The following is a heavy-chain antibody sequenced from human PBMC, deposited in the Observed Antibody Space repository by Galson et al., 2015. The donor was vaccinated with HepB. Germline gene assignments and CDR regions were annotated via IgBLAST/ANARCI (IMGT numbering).Heavy chain of an antibody. CDR3: AREVYSSGWAYYFDY. CDR2: INPSGGST. Sequence: SVKVSCKASGYTLTSYYMHWVRQAPGQGLEWMGIINPSGGSTSYAQKFQGRVTMTRDTSTSTVYMELSSLRSEDTAVYYCAREVYSSGWAYYFDYWGQGTLVTVSS. V-gene: IGHV1-46*01. J-gene: IGHJ4*02. CDR1: GYTLTSYY. D-gene: IGHD6-19*01.